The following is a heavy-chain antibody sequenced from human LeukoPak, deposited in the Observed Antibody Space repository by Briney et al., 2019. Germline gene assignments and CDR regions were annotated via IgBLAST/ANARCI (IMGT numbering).Heavy chain of an antibody. V-gene: IGHV3-48*03. J-gene: IGHJ4*01. CDR2: ISSSGSTI. Sequence: GGSLRLSCAASGFTFSSYEMNWVRQAPGKGLEWVSYISSSGSTIYYADSVKGRFTISRDNAKDSVYLQMNSLGAEDSATYYCVREGFYFFDFWGQGTLVTVSS. CDR3: VREGFYFFDF. CDR1: GFTFSSYE.